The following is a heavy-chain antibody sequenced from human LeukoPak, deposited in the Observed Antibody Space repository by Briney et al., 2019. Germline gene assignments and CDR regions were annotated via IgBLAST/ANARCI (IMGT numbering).Heavy chain of an antibody. CDR2: INPSGGST. J-gene: IGHJ4*02. D-gene: IGHD2-2*01. CDR3: AKDGAGSQSYCSSTSCYVDY. CDR1: GYTFTSYY. Sequence: ASVTVSCTASGYTFTSYYMHWVRQAPGQGLEWMGIINPSGGSTSYAQKFQGRVTMTRDMSTSTVYMELSSLRSEDTAVYYCAKDGAGSQSYCSSTSCYVDYWGQGTLVTVSS. V-gene: IGHV1-46*01.